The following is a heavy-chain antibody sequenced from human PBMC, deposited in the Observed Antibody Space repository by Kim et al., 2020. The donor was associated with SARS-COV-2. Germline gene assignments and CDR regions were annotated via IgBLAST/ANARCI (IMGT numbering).Heavy chain of an antibody. D-gene: IGHD2-2*01. J-gene: IGHJ6*03. CDR2: IYTSGST. V-gene: IGHV4-4*07. CDR1: GGSISSYY. CDR3: AKSSTRSPYYYYYYMDV. Sequence: SETLSLTCTVSGGSISSYYWSWIRQPAGKGLEWIGRIYTSGSTNYNPSLKSRVTMSVDTSKNQFSLKLSSVTAADTAVYYCAKSSTRSPYYYYYYMDVWGKGTTVTVSS.